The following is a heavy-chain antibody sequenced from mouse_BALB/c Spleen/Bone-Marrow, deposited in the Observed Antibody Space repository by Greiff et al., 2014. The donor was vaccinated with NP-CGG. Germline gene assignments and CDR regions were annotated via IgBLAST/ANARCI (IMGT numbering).Heavy chain of an antibody. J-gene: IGHJ4*01. Sequence: RKLSCAASGFTFSSFAMHWVRQAPEKGLEWVAYISSGRITVYYADTVKGRFTISRDNPKNTLFLQMNSIRSEDTAMYYCVRDEGYGAMDYWGQGTSVTVSS. CDR1: GFTFSSFA. V-gene: IGHV5-17*02. D-gene: IGHD3-2*02. CDR2: ISSGRITV. CDR3: VRDEGYGAMDY.